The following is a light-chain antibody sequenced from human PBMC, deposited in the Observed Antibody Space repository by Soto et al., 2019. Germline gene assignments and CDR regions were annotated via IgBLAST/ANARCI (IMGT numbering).Light chain of an antibody. CDR1: QSVSNVY. V-gene: IGKV3-20*01. CDR2: DTS. J-gene: IGKJ2*01. CDR3: QQSGSSPRT. Sequence: EIVLTQSPGTLSLSPGERATLSCRASQSVSNVYLAWYQQKPGQAPRLLIYDTSNRATGIPDRFSGSGSRTDFTLTISRLEPEDFAVYYCQQSGSSPRTFGQGTKLEIK.